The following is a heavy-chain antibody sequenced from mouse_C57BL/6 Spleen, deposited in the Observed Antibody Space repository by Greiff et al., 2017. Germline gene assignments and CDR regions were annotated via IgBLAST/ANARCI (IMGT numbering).Heavy chain of an antibody. CDR2: ISNGGGST. V-gene: IGHV5-12*01. Sequence: EVQLVESGGGLVQPGGSLKLSCAASGFTFSDYYMYWVRQTPEKRLEWVAYISNGGGSTYYPDTVKGRFTISRDNAKNTLYLQMSRLKSEDTAMYYCARHEIVTPFDYWGQGTTLTGSS. CDR1: GFTFSDYY. D-gene: IGHD2-5*01. CDR3: ARHEIVTPFDY. J-gene: IGHJ2*01.